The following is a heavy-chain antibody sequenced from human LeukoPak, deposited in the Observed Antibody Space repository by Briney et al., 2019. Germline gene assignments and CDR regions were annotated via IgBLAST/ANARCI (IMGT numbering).Heavy chain of an antibody. J-gene: IGHJ4*02. CDR2: ISFDGSNK. CDR3: ARSSLRYFDWFMDY. V-gene: IGHV3-30-3*01. D-gene: IGHD3-9*01. Sequence: SCKASGYTFTSYAMHWVRQAPGKGLEWVAVISFDGSNKYYADSVKGRFTISRDNSKNTLYLQMNSLRAEDTAVYYCARSSLRYFDWFMDYWGQGTLVTVSS. CDR1: GYTFTSYA.